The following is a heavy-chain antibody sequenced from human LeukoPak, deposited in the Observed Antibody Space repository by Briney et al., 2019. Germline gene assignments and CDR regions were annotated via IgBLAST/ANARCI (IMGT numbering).Heavy chain of an antibody. D-gene: IGHD4-11*01. J-gene: IGHJ4*02. Sequence: PGGSLRLSCAASGFTFNTYTMNWVRQAPGKGLEWVSYISGSSGIIDYADSVRGRFTISRDNAKNSLYLQMNSLRAEDTALYYCATSTVAKYDYWGQGTLVAVSS. CDR3: ATSTVAKYDY. CDR1: GFTFNTYT. CDR2: ISGSSGII. V-gene: IGHV3-48*01.